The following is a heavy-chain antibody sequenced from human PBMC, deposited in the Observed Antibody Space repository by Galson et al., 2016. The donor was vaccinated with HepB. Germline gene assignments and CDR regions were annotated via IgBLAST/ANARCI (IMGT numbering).Heavy chain of an antibody. D-gene: IGHD3-16*01. CDR2: VAYSGRT. Sequence: PLSLTCAVSGTSIKNSVYYWGWIRQIPGKGLEWIGYVAYSGRTFYNPSLQSRSSISVDTSDRQFSVNLRSVTAADTADYYCATAFITFGGYVYNAFETWGQGTLVTVSS. V-gene: IGHV4-31*11. CDR3: ATAFITFGGYVYNAFET. CDR1: GTSIKNSVYY. J-gene: IGHJ3*02.